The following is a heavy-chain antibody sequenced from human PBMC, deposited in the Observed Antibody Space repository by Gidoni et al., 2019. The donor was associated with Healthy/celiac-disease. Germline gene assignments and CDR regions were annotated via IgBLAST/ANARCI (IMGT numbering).Heavy chain of an antibody. CDR3: AKEGIVVVVAAPRV. Sequence: EVQLLESGGGLVQPGGSMRLSCAASGFTFSSYAMSWVRQAPGQGLEWVSAISGSGGSTYYADSVKGRFTISRDNSKNTLYLQMNSLRAEDTAVYYCAKEGIVVVVAAPRVWGQGTLVTVSS. CDR1: GFTFSSYA. CDR2: ISGSGGST. V-gene: IGHV3-23*01. D-gene: IGHD2-15*01. J-gene: IGHJ4*02.